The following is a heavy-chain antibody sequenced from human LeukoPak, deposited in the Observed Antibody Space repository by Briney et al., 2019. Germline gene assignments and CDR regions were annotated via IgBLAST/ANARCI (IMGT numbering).Heavy chain of an antibody. V-gene: IGHV4-38-2*01. D-gene: IGHD1-26*01. J-gene: IGHJ4*02. CDR1: GYSISSGYY. Sequence: SETLSLTCAVSGYSISSGYYWGWIRQPPGKGLEWIGNIYHSGSTYYNPSLQSRVTISVDTSKNQFSLKLSSVTAAYTAVYYCARVGGSYEPLDYWGQGTLVTVSS. CDR3: ARVGGSYEPLDY. CDR2: IYHSGST.